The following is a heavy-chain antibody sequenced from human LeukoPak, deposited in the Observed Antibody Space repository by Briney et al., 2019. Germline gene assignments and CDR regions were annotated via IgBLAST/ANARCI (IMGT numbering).Heavy chain of an antibody. CDR2: ISFDGSTK. CDR3: ARGVVTAYAAFDS. Sequence: GSLRLSCAASGFIFSRYTLHWVRQALGKGLEWVSMISFDGSTKDYADSVKGRFTISRDNSKNTLDLQMTSLRTEDTAVYYCARGVVTAYAAFDSWGQGTLVTVSS. D-gene: IGHD2-21*02. J-gene: IGHJ4*02. CDR1: GFIFSRYT. V-gene: IGHV3-30-3*01.